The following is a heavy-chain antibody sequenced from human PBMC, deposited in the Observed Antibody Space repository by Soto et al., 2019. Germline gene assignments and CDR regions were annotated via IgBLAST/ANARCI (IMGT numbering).Heavy chain of an antibody. J-gene: IGHJ6*03. V-gene: IGHV3-7*01. CDR2: IKQDGSEK. D-gene: IGHD5-12*01. CDR1: GFTFSSYW. Sequence: HPGGSLRLSCAASGFTFSSYWMSWVRQAPGKGLEWVANIKQDGSEKYYVDSVKGRFTISRDNAKNSLYLQMNSLRAEDTAVYYCARDRRREYSGYDWPNYYYYYMDVWGKGTTVTVSS. CDR3: ARDRRREYSGYDWPNYYYYYMDV.